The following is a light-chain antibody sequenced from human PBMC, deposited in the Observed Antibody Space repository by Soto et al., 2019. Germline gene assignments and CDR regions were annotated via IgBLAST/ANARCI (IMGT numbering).Light chain of an antibody. CDR3: QQYNNWPRT. Sequence: EIVMTQSPATLSVSPGERATLSCRASQSVSSNLAWYQQKPGQAPRLLIYGASTRATGIPAGFSGSGSVTEFTLTITSPLSEDFAVYYCQQYNNWPRTFCGGTKVEIK. CDR2: GAS. CDR1: QSVSSN. V-gene: IGKV3-15*01. J-gene: IGKJ4*01.